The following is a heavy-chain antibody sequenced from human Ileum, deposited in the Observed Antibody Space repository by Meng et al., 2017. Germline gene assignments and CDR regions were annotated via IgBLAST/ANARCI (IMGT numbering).Heavy chain of an antibody. CDR1: GGSVSTSDYQ. Sequence: QVQRRESGPGLVRPSRTLSLICTVSGGSVSTSDYQWGWIRQPPGKGLEWIGYAGTNYNPSLKSRVTISVDTSKRQFSLKLTSVTAADTAVYYCARDHWGSLDYWGQGILVTVSS. V-gene: IGHV4-61*08. J-gene: IGHJ4*02. CDR2: AGT. CDR3: ARDHWGSLDY. D-gene: IGHD7-27*01.